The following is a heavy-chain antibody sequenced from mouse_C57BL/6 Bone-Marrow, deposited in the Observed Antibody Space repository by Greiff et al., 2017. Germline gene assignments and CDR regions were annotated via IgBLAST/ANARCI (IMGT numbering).Heavy chain of an antibody. Sequence: EVQVVESGGGLVKPGGSLKLSCAASGFTFSSYAMSWVRQTSEKRLEWVATISDGGSYTYYPDNVKGRFTISRDNAKNNLYLQMSHLKSEDTAMYYCARDGYFLFAYWGQGTLVTVSA. CDR2: ISDGGSYT. CDR1: GFTFSSYA. V-gene: IGHV5-4*01. D-gene: IGHD2-3*01. CDR3: ARDGYFLFAY. J-gene: IGHJ3*01.